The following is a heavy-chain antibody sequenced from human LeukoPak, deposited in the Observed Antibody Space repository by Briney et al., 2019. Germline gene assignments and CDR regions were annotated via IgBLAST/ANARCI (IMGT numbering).Heavy chain of an antibody. V-gene: IGHV3-21*01. J-gene: IGHJ5*02. CDR2: ISSSSSYI. CDR1: GFTFSSYS. D-gene: IGHD3-3*01. Sequence: GGSLRLSCAASGFTFSSYSMNWVRQAPGKGLEWVSSISSSSSYIYYADSVKGRLTISRDNAKNSLYLQMNSLRAEDTAVYYCASELRFLERLPWGQGTLVTVSS. CDR3: ASELRFLERLP.